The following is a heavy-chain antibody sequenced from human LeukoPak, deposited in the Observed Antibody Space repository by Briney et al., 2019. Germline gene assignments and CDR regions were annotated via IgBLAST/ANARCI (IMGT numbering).Heavy chain of an antibody. CDR1: GFTFSSYS. Sequence: GGSLRLPCAASGFTFSSYSMNWVRQAPGKGLEWVSSISSSSSYIYYADSVKGRFTISRDNAKNSLYLQMNSLRAEDTAVYYCARDMGTRLWFGELLEPRNYYYYGMDVWGQGTTVTVSS. CDR2: ISSSSSYI. D-gene: IGHD3-10*01. J-gene: IGHJ6*02. V-gene: IGHV3-21*01. CDR3: ARDMGTRLWFGELLEPRNYYYYGMDV.